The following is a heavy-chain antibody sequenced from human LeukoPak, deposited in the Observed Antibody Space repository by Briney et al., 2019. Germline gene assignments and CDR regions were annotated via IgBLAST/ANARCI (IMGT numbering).Heavy chain of an antibody. V-gene: IGHV4-59*01. D-gene: IGHD3-3*01. Sequence: SGTLSLTCTVSGGSITTYYWSWIRQPRGKGLEWIGFIFYSGSTNYNPSLKSRVTISLNTSKTQFSLKLSSVTAADTAVYYCARGTFWSGYYHDYWGQGTLVTVSS. J-gene: IGHJ4*02. CDR3: ARGTFWSGYYHDY. CDR2: IFYSGST. CDR1: GGSITTYY.